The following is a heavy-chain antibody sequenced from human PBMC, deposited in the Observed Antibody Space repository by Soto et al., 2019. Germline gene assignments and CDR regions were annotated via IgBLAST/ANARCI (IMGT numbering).Heavy chain of an antibody. J-gene: IGHJ4*02. CDR1: GFTFSSYA. CDR3: AKDVAGGGSYYPLFDY. V-gene: IGHV3-23*01. CDR2: ISGSGGST. Sequence: GGSLRLSCAASGFTFSSYAMSWVRQAPGKGLEWVSAISGSGGSTYYADSVKGRFTISRDNSKNTLYLQMNSLRAEDTAVYYCAKDVAGGGSYYPLFDYWGQGTLVTVSS. D-gene: IGHD1-26*01.